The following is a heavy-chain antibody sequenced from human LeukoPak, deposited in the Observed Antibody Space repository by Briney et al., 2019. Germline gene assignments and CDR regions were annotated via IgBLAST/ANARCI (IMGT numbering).Heavy chain of an antibody. V-gene: IGHV4-59*08. CDR3: ATGRYAYGSEY. CDR1: GGSINDYY. J-gene: IGHJ4*02. CDR2: VYYIGST. D-gene: IGHD3-10*01. Sequence: KPSETLSLTCSVSGGSINDYYWGWIRQPPGKGLEWIGYVYYIGSTNYNPSLKSRVTISLHTSKNQFSLRLTSVTAADTAVYYCATGRYAYGSEYWGQGTLVAVSS.